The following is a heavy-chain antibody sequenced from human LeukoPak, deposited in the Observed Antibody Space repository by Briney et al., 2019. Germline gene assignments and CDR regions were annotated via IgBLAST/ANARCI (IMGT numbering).Heavy chain of an antibody. V-gene: IGHV1-2*06. CDR3: ASSIFYYDGSGYYYVDYYYYGMDV. Sequence: GASVKVSCKASGYTFTGYYMHWVRQAPGQGLEWMGRINPNSGGTNYAQKFQGRVTMTRDTSISTAYMELSRLRSDDTAVYYCASSIFYYDGSGYYYVDYYYYGMDVWGQGTTVTVSS. CDR2: INPNSGGT. D-gene: IGHD3-22*01. CDR1: GYTFTGYY. J-gene: IGHJ6*02.